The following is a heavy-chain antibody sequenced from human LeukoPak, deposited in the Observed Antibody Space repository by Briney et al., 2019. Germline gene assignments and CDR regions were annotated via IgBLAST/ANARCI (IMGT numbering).Heavy chain of an antibody. D-gene: IGHD6-13*01. CDR3: APPRVAAAAGHHFYYGMDV. CDR2: ISSSGGST. CDR1: GFTFSSYA. J-gene: IGHJ6*02. Sequence: GGSLRLSCAASGFTFSSYAMNWVRQAPGKGLEWVSIISSSGGSTYYADSVKGRFTISRDNSKNTLYLQMNSLRAEDTAVYYCAPPRVAAAAGHHFYYGMDVWGQGTTVTVSS. V-gene: IGHV3-23*01.